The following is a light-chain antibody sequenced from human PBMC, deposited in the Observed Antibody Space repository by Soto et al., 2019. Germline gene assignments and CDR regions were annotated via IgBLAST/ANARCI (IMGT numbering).Light chain of an antibody. J-gene: IGKJ5*01. Sequence: EIVLTQSPGTLSLSPGDRATLSCMSSQSVSSYLAWYQQKPGQAPRLLIYDASNRATGIPARFSGSGSGTDFTLTISSLEPEDFAVYYCQQRSNWPPITFGQGTRLEIK. CDR2: DAS. V-gene: IGKV3-11*01. CDR1: QSVSSY. CDR3: QQRSNWPPIT.